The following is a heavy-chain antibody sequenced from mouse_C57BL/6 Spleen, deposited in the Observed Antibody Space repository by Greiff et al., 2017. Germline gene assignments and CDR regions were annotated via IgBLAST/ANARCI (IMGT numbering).Heavy chain of an antibody. Sequence: EVQLQQSIPWRFLPLSSGIVSSSTPLYSFPVYHMRLVTPAPEKNLEWIGEINPSTGGTTYNQKFKAKATLTVATSSSTAYMQLKSLTSEDSAVYFFSRCHIVTPVVDDLHFEVWAAG. CDR1: LYSFPVYH. CDR3: SRCHIVTPVVDDLHFEV. J-gene: IGHJ1*01. CDR2: INPSTGGT. V-gene: IGHV1-42*01. D-gene: IGHD6-1*01.